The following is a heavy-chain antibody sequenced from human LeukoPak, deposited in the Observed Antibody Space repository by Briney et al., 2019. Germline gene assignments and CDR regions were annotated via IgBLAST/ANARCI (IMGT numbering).Heavy chain of an antibody. V-gene: IGHV3-23*01. CDR3: AKDSFPNWFDP. CDR1: GVTFSSYA. J-gene: IGHJ5*02. CDR2: ISGSGGST. Sequence: GGSLRLSCAASGVTFSSYAISWVRQPPGKWLEWVSAISGSGGSTYYADSVKGRFPISRDNSKNTLYLQLNSLRAEDTAVYYCAKDSFPNWFDPWGQGTLVTVSS.